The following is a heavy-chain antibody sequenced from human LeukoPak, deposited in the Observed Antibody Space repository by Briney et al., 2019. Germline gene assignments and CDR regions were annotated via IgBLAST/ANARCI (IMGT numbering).Heavy chain of an antibody. D-gene: IGHD4-23*01. CDR3: ARGDYGGDYFDY. J-gene: IGHJ4*02. V-gene: IGHV3-11*05. CDR1: GFAFSDHY. CDR2: ISSGSTYT. Sequence: GGSLRLSCEVSGFAFSDHYMSWIRQAPGKRLEWVSYISSGSTYTNYADSVEGRFTISRDNAKNSLYLQMNSLRAEDTAVYYCARGDYGGDYFDYWGQGTLVTVSS.